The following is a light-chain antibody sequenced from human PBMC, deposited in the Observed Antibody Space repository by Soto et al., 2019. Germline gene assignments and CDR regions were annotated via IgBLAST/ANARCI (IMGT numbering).Light chain of an antibody. CDR3: CSYAGSYTYV. J-gene: IGLJ1*01. Sequence: QSALTQPPSVSGSPGQSVTISCTGTSSDVGAYNYVSWYQQHPGNVPKLMIYDVTKRPSGVPDRFSGSKSGNTASLTISGLQADDEADYYCCSYAGSYTYVFGTGTKLTVL. CDR1: SSDVGAYNY. CDR2: DVT. V-gene: IGLV2-11*01.